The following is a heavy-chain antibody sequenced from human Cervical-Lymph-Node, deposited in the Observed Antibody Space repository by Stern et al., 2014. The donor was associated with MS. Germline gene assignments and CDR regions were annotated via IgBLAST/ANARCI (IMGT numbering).Heavy chain of an antibody. D-gene: IGHD2-8*02. CDR3: AKHACTGAACPFDL. CDR1: GDSISSYTHY. J-gene: IGHJ4*02. V-gene: IGHV4-39*01. Sequence: QLQLQESGPGLVKPSETLSLTCAVSGDSISSYTHYWAWIRQPPGKGLEWIGSVYHSGATYYNPSLKSPVTISGDTSKNHFSLGLNSVTAADTAVYYCAKHACTGAACPFDLWGQGTLVTVSS. CDR2: VYHSGAT.